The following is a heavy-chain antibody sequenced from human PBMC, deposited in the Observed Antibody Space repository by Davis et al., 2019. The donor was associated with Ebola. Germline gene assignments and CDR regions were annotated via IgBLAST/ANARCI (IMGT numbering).Heavy chain of an antibody. CDR2: IDPTDSHS. V-gene: IGHV5-10-1*01. D-gene: IGHD3-9*01. CDR1: GYSFTTYW. CDR3: ATQGAPLTGVDY. J-gene: IGHJ4*02. Sequence: GESLKIPCQTFGYSFTTYWITWVRQLPGKGLEWLGRIDPTDSHSDFSPSFQGHVTISVDKSISTAYLQWRSLKASDTAMYYCATQGAPLTGVDYWGQGSLVIVSS.